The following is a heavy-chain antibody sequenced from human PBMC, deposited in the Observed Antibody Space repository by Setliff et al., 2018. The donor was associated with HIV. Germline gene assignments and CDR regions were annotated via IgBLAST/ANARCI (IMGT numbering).Heavy chain of an antibody. CDR3: ARGKTWLRFLDY. Sequence: GASVKVSCKASGYTFNNYGISWVRQAPGQGLEWMGWINTHSGYTNYAQNVQGRVTVTMDTSTSTAYMELGSLKSDDTAVYYCARGKTWLRFLDYWGQGTLVTVSS. CDR2: INTHSGYT. J-gene: IGHJ4*02. CDR1: GYTFNNYG. D-gene: IGHD5-12*01. V-gene: IGHV1-18*01.